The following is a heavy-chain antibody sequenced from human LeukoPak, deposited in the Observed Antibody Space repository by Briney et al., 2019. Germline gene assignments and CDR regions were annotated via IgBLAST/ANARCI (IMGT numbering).Heavy chain of an antibody. V-gene: IGHV6-1*01. CDR1: GDSVSCNSGA. J-gene: IGHJ5*02. D-gene: IGHD7-27*01. Sequence: SQTLALTCAISGDSVSCNSGAWNWIRQSPSRGLEWLGRTYYRSKWYNDYGVSVKSRITINPDTSRNQFSLQLNSVTPEDTAVYYCAGDETGDLRFDPWGQGTLVTVSS. CDR3: AGDETGDLRFDP. CDR2: TYYRSKWYN.